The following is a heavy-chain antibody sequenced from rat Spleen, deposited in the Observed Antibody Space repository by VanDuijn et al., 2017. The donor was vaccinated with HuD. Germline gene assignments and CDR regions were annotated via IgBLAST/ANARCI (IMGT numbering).Heavy chain of an antibody. J-gene: IGHJ2*01. CDR2: ISSDGRRN. V-gene: IGHV5-29*01. CDR1: GFTFTDYY. CDR3: ARHVYNSYFDY. D-gene: IGHD1-4*01. Sequence: EVQLVESGGGLVQPGRSLKLSCAASGFTFTDYYMAWVRQAPTKGLEWVATISSDGRRNYYRDSVKGRFTISRDNPKSSLYLQMESLRSADTATYYCARHVYNSYFDYWGQVVMVTVSS.